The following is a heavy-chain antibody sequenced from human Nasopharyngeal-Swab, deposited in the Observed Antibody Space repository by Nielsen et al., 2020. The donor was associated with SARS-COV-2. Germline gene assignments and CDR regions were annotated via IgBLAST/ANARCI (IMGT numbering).Heavy chain of an antibody. D-gene: IGHD3-10*01. J-gene: IGHJ4*02. V-gene: IGHV4-31*02. CDR3: ARAGYYYGSGSVPH. CDR2: IYYSGST. Sequence: RQAPGKGLEWIGYIYYSGSTYYNPSLKSRVTISVDTSKNQFSLKLSSVTAADTAVYYCARAGYYYGSGSVPHWGQGTLVTVSS.